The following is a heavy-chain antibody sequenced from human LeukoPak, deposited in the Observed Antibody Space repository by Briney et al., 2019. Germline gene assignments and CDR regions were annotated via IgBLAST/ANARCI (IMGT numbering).Heavy chain of an antibody. V-gene: IGHV3-74*01. CDR2: INSDGSST. J-gene: IGHJ6*02. Sequence: GGSLRLSCAASGFTFSSYWMHWILQAPGKGLVWVSRINSDGSSTSYADSVKGRFTISRDNAKNTLYLQMNSLRAEDTAVYYCARDLGYCSSTSCYRYYYGMDVWGQGTTVAVSS. CDR1: GFTFSSYW. CDR3: ARDLGYCSSTSCYRYYYGMDV. D-gene: IGHD2-2*01.